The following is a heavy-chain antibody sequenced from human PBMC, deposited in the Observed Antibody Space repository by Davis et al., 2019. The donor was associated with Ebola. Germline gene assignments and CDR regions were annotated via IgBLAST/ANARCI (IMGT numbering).Heavy chain of an antibody. CDR1: GFTFDDYA. CDR3: ARDPGIAVAGSYYFDY. J-gene: IGHJ4*02. D-gene: IGHD6-19*01. CDR2: ISWNSGSI. V-gene: IGHV3-9*01. Sequence: SLKISCAASGFTFDDYAMHWVRQAPGKGLEWVSGISWNSGSIGYADSVKGRFTISRDNAKNSLYLQMNSLRAEDTAVYYCARDPGIAVAGSYYFDYWGQGTLVTVSS.